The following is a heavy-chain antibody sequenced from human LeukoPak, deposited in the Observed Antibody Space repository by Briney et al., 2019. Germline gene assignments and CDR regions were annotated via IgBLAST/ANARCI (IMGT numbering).Heavy chain of an antibody. CDR3: AKDRGFGEYFPFFY. V-gene: IGHV3-23*01. CDR1: GFTFSNCG. CDR2: ISGSGGST. D-gene: IGHD3-10*01. J-gene: IGHJ4*02. Sequence: GGSLRLSCATSGFTFSNCGMSWVRQAPEKGLEWVSAISGSGGSTYYADSVKGRFTISRDNSKNTLYLQMNSLRAEDTAVYYCAKDRGFGEYFPFFYWGQGTLVTVSS.